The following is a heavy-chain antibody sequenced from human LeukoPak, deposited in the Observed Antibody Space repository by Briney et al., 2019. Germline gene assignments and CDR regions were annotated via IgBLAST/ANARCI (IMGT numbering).Heavy chain of an antibody. Sequence: GGSLRLSCAASGFTFSNYAMTWVRQAPGKGLEWVSVISGSGGSTYYADSVKGRFTISRDNSKNTLYLQMNSLRAEDTAVYYCARRNAMDVWGQGTTVIVFS. CDR2: ISGSGGST. J-gene: IGHJ6*02. CDR1: GFTFSNYA. CDR3: ARRNAMDV. V-gene: IGHV3-23*01.